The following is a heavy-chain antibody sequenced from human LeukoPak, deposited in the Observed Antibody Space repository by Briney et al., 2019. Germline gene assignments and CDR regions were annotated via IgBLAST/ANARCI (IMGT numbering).Heavy chain of an antibody. V-gene: IGHV4-59*01. CDR2: MYYSGST. J-gene: IGHJ6*03. CDR3: ARTHCGGDCYLSDYYYMDV. CDR1: GGSISSYY. Sequence: PSETLSLTCTVSGGSISSYYWSWLRQPPGKGLEWIGYMYYSGSTNYNPSLKSRVTISADTSKNQFSLKLSSVTAADTAVYYCARTHCGGDCYLSDYYYMDVWGKGATVTVSS. D-gene: IGHD2-21*01.